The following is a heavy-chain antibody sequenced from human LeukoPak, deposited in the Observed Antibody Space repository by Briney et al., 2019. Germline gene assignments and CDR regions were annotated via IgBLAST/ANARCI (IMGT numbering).Heavy chain of an antibody. V-gene: IGHV1-46*03. CDR2: INPSGGST. D-gene: IGHD3-22*01. J-gene: IGHJ4*02. CDR1: GYTFTSYY. CDR3: ARAPRYYDSSGYTPTFDY. Sequence: ASVKVSCKASGYTFTSYYMHWVRQAPGQGLEWMGIINPSGGSTSYAQKFQGRVTMTRDTSTGTVYMELSSLRSEDTAVYYCARAPRYYDSSGYTPTFDYWGQGTLVTVSS.